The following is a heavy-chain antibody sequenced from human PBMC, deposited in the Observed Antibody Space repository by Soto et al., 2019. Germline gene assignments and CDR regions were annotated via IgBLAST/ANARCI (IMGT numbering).Heavy chain of an antibody. D-gene: IGHD3-22*01. J-gene: IGHJ3*02. CDR3: ARERSITMIVVGFGDAFDI. CDR1: GGTFSSYA. CDR2: IIPIFGTA. V-gene: IGHV1-69*01. Sequence: QVQLVQSGAEVKKPGSSVKVSCKASGGTFSSYAISWVRQAPGQGLEWMGGIIPIFGTANYAQKFQGRVTIAEDESKRTAYMELSSLRSEDTAVYYCARERSITMIVVGFGDAFDIWGQGTMVTVSS.